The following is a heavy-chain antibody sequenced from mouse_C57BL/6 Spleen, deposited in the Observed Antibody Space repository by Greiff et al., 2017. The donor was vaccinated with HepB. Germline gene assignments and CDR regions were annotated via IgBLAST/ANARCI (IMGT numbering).Heavy chain of an antibody. CDR2: IYWDDDK. Sequence: QVTLKESGPGILQSSQTLSLTCSFSGFSLSTSGMGVSWIRQPSGKGLEWLAHIYWDDDKRYNPSLKSRLTISKETSRNQVFLKITSVDTADTATYYCARPYGYEWYFDVWGTGTTVTVSS. J-gene: IGHJ1*03. CDR1: GFSLSTSGMG. CDR3: ARPYGYEWYFDV. V-gene: IGHV8-12*01. D-gene: IGHD2-2*01.